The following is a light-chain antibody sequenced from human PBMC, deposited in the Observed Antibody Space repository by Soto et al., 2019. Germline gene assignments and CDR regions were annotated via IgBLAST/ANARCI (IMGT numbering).Light chain of an antibody. J-gene: IGKJ4*01. CDR1: QGVSTH. Sequence: EIVLTQSPGTLSLSPGERATLSCRASQGVSTHLAWYQHKPGQAPRLLIYGASSRATGIPDRFSGSGSGTDFTLTISRLEREDLAVYTCQQYHSSPLTFGGGTKVEIK. CDR3: QQYHSSPLT. CDR2: GAS. V-gene: IGKV3-20*01.